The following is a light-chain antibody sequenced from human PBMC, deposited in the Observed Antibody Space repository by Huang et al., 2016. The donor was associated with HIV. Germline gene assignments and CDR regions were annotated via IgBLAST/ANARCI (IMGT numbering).Light chain of an antibody. CDR1: QSIFNY. V-gene: IGKV3-11*01. Sequence: EIVLTQSPATLSLSPGESATLSCRTSQSIFNYLAWYQQRPGQAPRLLIYDASSRATGVSARFSGSWSGTDFALTINNLEPEDFAVYYCQQRSAWPRTFGQGTKLEI. CDR3: QQRSAWPRT. J-gene: IGKJ2*01. CDR2: DAS.